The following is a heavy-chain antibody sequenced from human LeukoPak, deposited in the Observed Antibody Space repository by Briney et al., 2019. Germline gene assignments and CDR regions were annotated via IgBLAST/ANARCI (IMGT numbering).Heavy chain of an antibody. V-gene: IGHV4-4*07. J-gene: IGHJ4*02. CDR2: ISSSGNT. Sequence: SETLSLTCSVSGDSISYFYWSWIRQAAGKGLEWIGRISSSGNTDYNASLKSRATMSVDTSKNQLSLKVISVTAADTAVYYCARGVIQAGGNDFDYWGQGTLVTVSS. CDR1: GDSISYFY. CDR3: ARGVIQAGGNDFDY. D-gene: IGHD4-23*01.